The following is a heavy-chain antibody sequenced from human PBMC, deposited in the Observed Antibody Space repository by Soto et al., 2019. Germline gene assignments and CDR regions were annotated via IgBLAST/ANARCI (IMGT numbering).Heavy chain of an antibody. CDR1: GFTFSSSW. CDR3: ARATRNPSPGY. CDR2: IKEDGSVK. J-gene: IGHJ4*02. V-gene: IGHV3-7*04. D-gene: IGHD2-2*01. Sequence: EMQLVESGGGLVQPGGSLGLSCVASGFTFSSSWMRWARHVPGKGLEWVASIKEDGSVKYYVDSVKGRFTISRDNAKNSLFLQMNSLRPADTAVYYCARATRNPSPGYWGQGTLVTVSS.